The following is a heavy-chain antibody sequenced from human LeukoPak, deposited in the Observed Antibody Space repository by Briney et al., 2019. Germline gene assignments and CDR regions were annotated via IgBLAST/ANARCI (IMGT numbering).Heavy chain of an antibody. Sequence: GGSLSLSCSGSGFTFSRYAIQWVRHAPGGGLEYVSAISTNGASTYYADSVKGRFTISRDNSKNTVYLQMSSLSAEDTDVYNCVKGIGADSRWFDPWGQGTLVTVSS. CDR3: VKGIGADSRWFDP. CDR1: GFTFSRYA. CDR2: ISTNGAST. V-gene: IGHV3-64D*06. D-gene: IGHD6-25*01. J-gene: IGHJ5*02.